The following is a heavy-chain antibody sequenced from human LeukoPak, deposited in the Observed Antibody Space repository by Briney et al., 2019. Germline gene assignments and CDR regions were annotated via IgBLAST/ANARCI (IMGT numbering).Heavy chain of an antibody. CDR3: ARGSGSYFSGFLDP. CDR1: GGSISSYY. V-gene: IGHV4-59*01. J-gene: IGHJ5*02. CDR2: IYYSGST. D-gene: IGHD1-26*01. Sequence: PSETLSLTCTVSGGSISSYYWSWIRQPPGKGLEWIGYIYYSGSTNYNPSLKSRVTISVDTSKNQFSLKLSSVTAADTAVYYCARGSGSYFSGFLDPWGQGTLVTVSS.